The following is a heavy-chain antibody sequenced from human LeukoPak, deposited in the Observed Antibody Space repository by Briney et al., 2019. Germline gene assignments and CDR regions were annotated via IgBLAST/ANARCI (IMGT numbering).Heavy chain of an antibody. CDR3: ARQGYDILTGYIDAFDI. V-gene: IGHV4-59*08. D-gene: IGHD3-9*01. J-gene: IGHJ3*02. CDR1: GGSISSYY. Sequence: SETLSLTCTLSGGSISSYYWSWIRNPPGKGLEGIGYNSYRGSTNYNPSLKSRVTISIDTSKNQFSLKLRSVTAADTAIYYCARQGYDILTGYIDAFDIWGQGTMVTVSS. CDR2: NSYRGST.